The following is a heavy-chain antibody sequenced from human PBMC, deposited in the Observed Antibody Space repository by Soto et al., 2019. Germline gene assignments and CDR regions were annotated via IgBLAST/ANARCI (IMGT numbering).Heavy chain of an antibody. V-gene: IGHV4-30-4*01. CDR2: IYYSGST. CDR1: GGSISSGDYY. Sequence: PSETLSLTCTVSGGSISSGDYYWSWIRQPPGKGLEWIGYIYYSGSTYYNPSLKSRVTISVDTSKNQFSLKLSSVTAADTAVYYCARDYREVTGSCWFDPWGQGTLVTVSS. D-gene: IGHD3-3*01. J-gene: IGHJ5*02. CDR3: ARDYREVTGSCWFDP.